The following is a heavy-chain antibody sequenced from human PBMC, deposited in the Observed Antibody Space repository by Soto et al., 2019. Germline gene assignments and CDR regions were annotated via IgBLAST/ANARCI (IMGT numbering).Heavy chain of an antibody. CDR1: GFTFDAYA. J-gene: IGHJ3*01. CDR2: ISWNSGSI. Sequence: PGGALRLSYAASGFTFDAYAMHWVRQAPGKSLEWVSGISWNSGSIGYADSVKGRFTISRDNAKNSLYLQMNSLRAEDTALYYCAKAAFSDYGDHGVAFHFPGQGTFVT. CDR3: AKAAFSDYGDHGVAFHF. D-gene: IGHD4-17*01. V-gene: IGHV3-9*01.